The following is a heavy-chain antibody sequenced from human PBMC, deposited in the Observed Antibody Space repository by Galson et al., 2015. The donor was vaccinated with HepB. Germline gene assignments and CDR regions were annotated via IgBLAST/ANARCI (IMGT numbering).Heavy chain of an antibody. CDR1: GLTFNNYV. D-gene: IGHD6-13*01. J-gene: IGHJ4*02. V-gene: IGHV3-23*01. CDR2: ISGSGGST. CDR3: AKNSGSNWFVPYHFDS. Sequence: SLRLSCAASGLTFNNYVMNWVRQSPGKGLEWVSSISGSGGSTYYGGSVKGRFAISRDNSRNTVFLQMNRLRGEDSALYYCAKNSGSNWFVPYHFDSWGQGTRVTVSS.